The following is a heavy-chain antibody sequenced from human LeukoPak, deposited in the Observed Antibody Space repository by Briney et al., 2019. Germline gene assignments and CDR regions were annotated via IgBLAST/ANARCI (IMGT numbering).Heavy chain of an antibody. CDR1: GYSFTSYW. CDR3: ARGLYYYDSSGYSTYYFDY. J-gene: IGHJ4*02. D-gene: IGHD3-22*01. V-gene: IGHV5-51*01. CDR2: IYPGDSDT. Sequence: GESLKISCKGSGYSFTSYWIGWVRQMPGKGLEWMGIIYPGDSDTRYSASFQGQVTISADKSISTAYLQWSSLKASDTAMYYCARGLYYYDSSGYSTYYFDYWGQGTLVTVSS.